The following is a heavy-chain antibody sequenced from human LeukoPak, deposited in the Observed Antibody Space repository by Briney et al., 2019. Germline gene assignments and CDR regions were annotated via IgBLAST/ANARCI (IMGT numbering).Heavy chain of an antibody. J-gene: IGHJ5*02. Sequence: SEALSLTCSVSGGSISDYYWSWIRQPPGKGLEWIGYIYRGGTINYNPSVKSRVTMSLDTSKNQISLMLNSVTAADTAIYYCARHWLEAAKTYSYWFDPWGQGTLVTVSS. CDR3: ARHWLEAAKTYSYWFDP. CDR2: IYRGGTI. D-gene: IGHD6-13*01. V-gene: IGHV4-4*09. CDR1: GGSISDYY.